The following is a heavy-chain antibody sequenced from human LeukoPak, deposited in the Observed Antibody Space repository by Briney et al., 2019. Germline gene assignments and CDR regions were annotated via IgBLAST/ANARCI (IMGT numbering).Heavy chain of an antibody. J-gene: IGHJ4*02. V-gene: IGHV3-74*01. Sequence: PGGSLRLSCTASGFTFGDFAMSWVRQAPGKGLVWVSRINSDGSSTSYADSVKGRCTISRDNAKNTLYLQMNSLRAEDTAVYYCATEYSSGWYSPGRDYWGQGTLVTVSS. D-gene: IGHD6-19*01. CDR1: GFTFGDFA. CDR3: ATEYSSGWYSPGRDY. CDR2: INSDGSST.